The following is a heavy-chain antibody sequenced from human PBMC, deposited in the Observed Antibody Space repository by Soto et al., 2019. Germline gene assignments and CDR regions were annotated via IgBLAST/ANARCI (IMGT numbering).Heavy chain of an antibody. CDR3: VKPSHVYLWGAAADGLDINRFDP. CDR2: ICGSGGST. J-gene: IGHJ5*02. V-gene: IGHV3-23*01. D-gene: IGHD1-26*01. CDR1: GFTFSSYA. Sequence: EVQLLESGGGLVQPGGSLRLSCAASGFTFSSYAMSWVRQAPGKGLEWVSAICGSGGSTYYGDSVKGRFTITKDNSKNTLYMEMNSLSAADTTVYHCVKPSHVYLWGAAADGLDINRFDPWDQVTRVTISS.